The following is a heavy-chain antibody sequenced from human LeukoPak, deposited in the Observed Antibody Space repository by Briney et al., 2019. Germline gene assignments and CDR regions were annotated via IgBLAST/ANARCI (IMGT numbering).Heavy chain of an antibody. Sequence: PSGTLSLTRTVSGGSLSSGGYYWSWIRQLPGKGLEWIVYIYHSGSTYYNPSLESRVTISVDTSKNQFSLRLSSVTAADTAVYYCARGLFLDVWGQGTTVTVSS. CDR2: IYHSGST. CDR1: GGSLSSGGYY. V-gene: IGHV4-31*03. CDR3: ARGLFLDV. J-gene: IGHJ6*02. D-gene: IGHD2-15*01.